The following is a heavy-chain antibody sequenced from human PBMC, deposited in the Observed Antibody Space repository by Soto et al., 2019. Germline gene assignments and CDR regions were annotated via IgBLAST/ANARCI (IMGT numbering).Heavy chain of an antibody. V-gene: IGHV4-31*03. CDR3: ARGCSSSGWYSPHCGYFDY. J-gene: IGHJ4*02. CDR2: IYYSGST. D-gene: IGHD6-19*01. Sequence: QVQLQESGPGLVKPSQTLSLTCTVSGGSISSGGYYWSWIRQYPGKGLEWIGYIYYSGSTYYNPSLKSRVTISVDTSKNQFSLKLSSVTAADTAVYYCARGCSSSGWYSPHCGYFDYWGQGTLVTVSS. CDR1: GGSISSGGYY.